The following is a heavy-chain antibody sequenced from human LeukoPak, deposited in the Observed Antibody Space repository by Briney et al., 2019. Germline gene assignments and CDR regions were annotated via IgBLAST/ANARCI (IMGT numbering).Heavy chain of an antibody. CDR2: ISYDGSNK. D-gene: IGHD4-17*01. CDR3: AREYDYGDSILFDY. V-gene: IGHV3-30-3*01. CDR1: GFTFSSYA. Sequence: GSLRLSCAASGFTFSSYAMHWVRQAPGKGLEWVAVISYDGSNKYYADSVKGRFTISRDNSKNTLYLQMNSLRAEDTAVYYCAREYDYGDSILFDYWGQGTLVTVSS. J-gene: IGHJ4*02.